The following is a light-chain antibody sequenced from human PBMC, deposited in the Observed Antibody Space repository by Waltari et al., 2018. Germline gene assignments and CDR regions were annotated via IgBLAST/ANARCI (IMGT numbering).Light chain of an antibody. V-gene: IGKV3-11*01. CDR2: DAS. J-gene: IGKJ1*01. Sequence: EVVLTQSLATLSLSPGERATLSCRASQSLSNFVAWYQHKPGQVPRLLIYDASNSAAGTPARFSGSGSGTDFTLTISGLEPEDSAVYYCQQRSNFGTFGQGTKVEIK. CDR3: QQRSNFGT. CDR1: QSLSNF.